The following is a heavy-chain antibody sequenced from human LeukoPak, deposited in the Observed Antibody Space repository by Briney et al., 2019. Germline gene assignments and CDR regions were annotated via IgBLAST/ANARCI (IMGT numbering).Heavy chain of an antibody. CDR2: INSDGTTT. CDR1: GFTFSNYF. D-gene: IGHD2-15*01. J-gene: IGHJ5*02. V-gene: IGHV3-74*03. CDR3: GRRVDATRWFDP. Sequence: PGGSLRLSCAASGFTFSNYFMHWVRQAPGKGLVWVSRINSDGTTTMYADSVKGRFTISRDNAKNTLYLQMNSLRDEDTAVYYCGRRVDATRWFDPWGQGTLVTVSS.